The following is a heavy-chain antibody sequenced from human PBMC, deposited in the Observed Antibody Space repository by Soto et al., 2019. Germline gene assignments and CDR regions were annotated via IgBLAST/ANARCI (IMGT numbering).Heavy chain of an antibody. V-gene: IGHV3-7*05. Sequence: GGSLRLSCAASGFTFSSYWMSWVRQAPGKGLEWVANIKQDGSEKYYVASVKGRCTISRDNGKNSLYLQMNSLRAEDTAVYYCAREARGIRSYYYGMDVWGQGTTVTVSS. CDR1: GFTFSSYW. D-gene: IGHD3-10*01. J-gene: IGHJ6*02. CDR2: IKQDGSEK. CDR3: AREARGIRSYYYGMDV.